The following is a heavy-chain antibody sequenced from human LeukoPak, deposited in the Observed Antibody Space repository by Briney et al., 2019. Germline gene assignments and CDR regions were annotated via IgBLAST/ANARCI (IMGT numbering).Heavy chain of an antibody. CDR1: GFTFSSYA. D-gene: IGHD1-26*01. V-gene: IGHV3-30-3*01. CDR2: ISYDGSNK. Sequence: GGPLRLSCAASGFTFSSYAMHWVRQAPGKGLEWVAVISYDGSNKYYADSVKGRFTISRDNSKNTLYLQMNSLRAEDTAVYYCASDGAPWGQGTLVTVSS. J-gene: IGHJ5*02. CDR3: ASDGAP.